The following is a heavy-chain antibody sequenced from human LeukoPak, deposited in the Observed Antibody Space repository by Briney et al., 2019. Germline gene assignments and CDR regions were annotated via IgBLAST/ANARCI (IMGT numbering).Heavy chain of an antibody. D-gene: IGHD3-10*01. J-gene: IGHJ4*02. Sequence: GGSLRLSCSVSGFTLSNYAMHWVRQAPGKRLEWVSLISGGSGNIYYVDSVKGRFPISRDNSKNTLYVQMTSRRAEDTAIYYCAKGSDYYGSVTSKKTDWGQRTLVTASS. V-gene: IGHV3-23*01. CDR2: ISGGSGNI. CDR3: AKGSDYYGSVTSKKTD. CDR1: GFTLSNYA.